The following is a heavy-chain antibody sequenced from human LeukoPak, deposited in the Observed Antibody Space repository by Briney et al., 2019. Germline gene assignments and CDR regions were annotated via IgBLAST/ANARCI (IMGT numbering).Heavy chain of an antibody. CDR2: ISGSGGST. CDR3: AKGAHPLGSSWHYYYYYMDV. J-gene: IGHJ6*03. Sequence: PGGSLRLSCAASGFTFSSYAMSWVRQAPGKGLEWVSAISGSGGSTYYADSVKGRFTISRDNSKNTLYLQMNSLRAEDTAVYYCAKGAHPLGSSWHYYYYYMDVWGKGTTVTVSS. V-gene: IGHV3-23*01. CDR1: GFTFSSYA. D-gene: IGHD6-13*01.